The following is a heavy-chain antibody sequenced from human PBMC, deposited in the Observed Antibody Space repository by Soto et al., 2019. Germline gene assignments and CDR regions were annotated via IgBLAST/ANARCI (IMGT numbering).Heavy chain of an antibody. CDR3: AKGVGSDDFGMDV. V-gene: IGHV3-30*18. Sequence: QVQLVESGGGVVQPGRSLRLSCAASGFTFSSYGMHWVRQAPGKGLEWVALISYDGSNKYYADSVKGRFTISRDNSKNTLYLQMNSLRGEDTAVYYCAKGVGSDDFGMDVWGQGTTVTVSS. CDR1: GFTFSSYG. J-gene: IGHJ6*02. CDR2: ISYDGSNK. D-gene: IGHD3-16*01.